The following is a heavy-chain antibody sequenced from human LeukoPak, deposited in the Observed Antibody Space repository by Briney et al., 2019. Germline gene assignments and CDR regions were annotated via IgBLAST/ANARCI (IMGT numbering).Heavy chain of an antibody. Sequence: GGSLRLSCAASGFTFSSYAMSWVRQAPGKGLEWVSAISGSGGSTYYADSVKGRFTISRDNSKNTLHLQMNSLRAEDTAVYYCAKDRALVAAINNWFDPWGQGTLVTVSS. CDR1: GFTFSSYA. D-gene: IGHD2-15*01. V-gene: IGHV3-23*01. CDR3: AKDRALVAAINNWFDP. J-gene: IGHJ5*02. CDR2: ISGSGGST.